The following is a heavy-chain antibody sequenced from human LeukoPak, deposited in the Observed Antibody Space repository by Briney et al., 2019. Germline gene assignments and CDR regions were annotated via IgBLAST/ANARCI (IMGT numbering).Heavy chain of an antibody. D-gene: IGHD4-11*01. Sequence: GGSLRLSCAASGFIVSSSYMSWVRQPPGKGLEWVSGIYTDGSTYYADSVQGRFTISRDNSKNMLFLQMSSLRVEDTSVYYCVRGHYSNTLGGQGTLVTVSS. CDR2: IYTDGST. J-gene: IGHJ4*02. V-gene: IGHV3-66*01. CDR1: GFIVSSSY. CDR3: VRGHYSNTL.